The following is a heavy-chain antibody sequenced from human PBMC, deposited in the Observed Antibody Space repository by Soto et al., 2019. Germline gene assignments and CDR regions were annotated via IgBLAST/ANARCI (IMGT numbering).Heavy chain of an antibody. Sequence: QVQLVQSGAEVKKPGASVKVSCKASGYTFTSYGISWVRQAPGQGLEWMGWISAYNGNTNYAQKLQGRVTMTTDTSTRTAYMELRSLRSDDTAVYYCARAPYDIPYYYDSSGYYYPPDFDYWGQGTLVTVSS. D-gene: IGHD3-22*01. CDR2: ISAYNGNT. J-gene: IGHJ4*02. CDR1: GYTFTSYG. CDR3: ARAPYDIPYYYDSSGYYYPPDFDY. V-gene: IGHV1-18*01.